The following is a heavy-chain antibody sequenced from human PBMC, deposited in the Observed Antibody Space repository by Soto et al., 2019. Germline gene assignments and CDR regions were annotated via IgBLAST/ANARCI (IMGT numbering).Heavy chain of an antibody. D-gene: IGHD3-3*01. V-gene: IGHV2-5*02. CDR2: IYWDDDK. J-gene: IGHJ4*02. CDR3: AHRILRTVFGLVTTTAIYFDF. Sequence: QITLNESGPTVVKPAETLTLTCTFSGFSLTTSGVGVGWIRQSPGKAPEWLALIYWDDDKRYRASLKSRLAITKDNSKNLVVLTMASVDPADTATYYCAHRILRTVFGLVTTTAIYFDFWGQGTPVVVSS. CDR1: GFSLTTSGVG.